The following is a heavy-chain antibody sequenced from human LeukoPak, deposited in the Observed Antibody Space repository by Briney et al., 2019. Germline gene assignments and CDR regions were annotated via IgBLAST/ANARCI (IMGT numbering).Heavy chain of an antibody. V-gene: IGHV6-1*01. CDR1: GDSVSSNITA. CDR2: TYYRSKWYN. J-gene: IGHJ4*02. Sequence: SQTLSLTFAISGDSVSSNITAWNWVTQSPSRGLEWLGRTYYRSKWYNDYAISVKSRISINPDTSKNQLSLQLNSVTPEDTAVYYCARGTAAAGFAYWGQGALVTVAS. CDR3: ARGTAAAGFAY. D-gene: IGHD6-13*01.